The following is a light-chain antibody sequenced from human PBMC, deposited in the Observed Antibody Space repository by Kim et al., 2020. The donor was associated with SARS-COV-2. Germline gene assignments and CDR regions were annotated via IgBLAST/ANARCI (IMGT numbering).Light chain of an antibody. J-gene: IGKJ4*01. V-gene: IGKV3-20*01. CDR2: GAS. CDR3: QQYGSSLT. CDR1: QSVSSSY. Sequence: LSPGERATLSCRASQSVSSSYLAWYQQKPGQAPRLLIYGASSRATGIPDRFSGSGSGTDFTLTISRLEPEDFAVHYCQQYGSSLTFGGGPKVDIK.